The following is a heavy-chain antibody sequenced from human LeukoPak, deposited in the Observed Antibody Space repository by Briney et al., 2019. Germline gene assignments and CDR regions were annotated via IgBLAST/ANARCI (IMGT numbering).Heavy chain of an antibody. CDR1: GFTFSSYG. CDR3: AKGLGGYSYGPPDNY. V-gene: IGHV3-33*06. Sequence: GGSLRLSCAASGFTFSSYGMHWVRQAPGKGLEWVAVIWYDGSNKYYADSVKGRFTISRDNSKNTLYLQMNSLRAEDTAVYYCAKGLGGYSYGPPDNYWGQGTLVTVSS. CDR2: IWYDGSNK. J-gene: IGHJ4*02. D-gene: IGHD5-18*01.